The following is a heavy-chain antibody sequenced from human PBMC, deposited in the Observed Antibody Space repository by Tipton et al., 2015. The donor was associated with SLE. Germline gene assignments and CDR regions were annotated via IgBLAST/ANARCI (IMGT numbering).Heavy chain of an antibody. CDR2: INHSGST. CDR1: GGSFSGYY. V-gene: IGHV4-34*01. D-gene: IGHD2-2*01. J-gene: IGHJ3*01. Sequence: LRLSCAVYGGSFSGYYWSWIRQPPGKGLEWIGEINHSGSTNYNPSLKSRVTISVDTSKNQFSLKLSSVTAADTAVYYCARGHVGSPSLGVWGQGTMVTASS. CDR3: ARGHVGSPSLGV.